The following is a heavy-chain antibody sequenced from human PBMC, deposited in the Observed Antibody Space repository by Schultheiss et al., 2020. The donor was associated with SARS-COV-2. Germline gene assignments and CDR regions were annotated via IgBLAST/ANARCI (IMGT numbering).Heavy chain of an antibody. Sequence: GGSLRLSCAASGFTVSTNYMSWVRQAPGKGLEWVSVIFSGGSTNYADSVKGRFTISRDNSKNTLYLQMNSLRAEDTAVYYCARDSRKLGFWDYWGQGTLVTVSS. J-gene: IGHJ4*02. V-gene: IGHV3-53*01. CDR1: GFTVSTNY. CDR3: ARDSRKLGFWDY. CDR2: IFSGGST. D-gene: IGHD3-3*01.